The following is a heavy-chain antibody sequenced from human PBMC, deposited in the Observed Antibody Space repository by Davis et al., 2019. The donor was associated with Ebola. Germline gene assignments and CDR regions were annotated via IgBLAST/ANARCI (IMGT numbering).Heavy chain of an antibody. Sequence: PSETLSLTCAVYGGSFSGYYWSWIRQPPGKGLEWIGEINHSGSTNYNPSLKSRVTISVDTSKNQFSLKLSSVTAADTAVYYCARRIRGGILDYFDYWGQGTLVTISS. D-gene: IGHD3-16*01. J-gene: IGHJ4*02. CDR1: GGSFSGYY. V-gene: IGHV4-34*01. CDR2: INHSGST. CDR3: ARRIRGGILDYFDY.